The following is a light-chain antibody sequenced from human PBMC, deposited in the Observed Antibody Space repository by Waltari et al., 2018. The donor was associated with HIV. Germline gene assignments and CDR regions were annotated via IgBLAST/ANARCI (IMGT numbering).Light chain of an antibody. CDR2: GKN. CDR1: SLTKYS. CDR3: DSRDTNNKHHV. J-gene: IGLJ1*01. V-gene: IGLV3-19*01. Sequence: SSELTQDPAVSVALGQTVRITCQGDSLTKYSANWYQQKPGQTPLLILYGKNHYRRSGIPARFSGSASGTTASLTSTGAHAEDEADYYCDSRDTNNKHHVFGTGTKLTV.